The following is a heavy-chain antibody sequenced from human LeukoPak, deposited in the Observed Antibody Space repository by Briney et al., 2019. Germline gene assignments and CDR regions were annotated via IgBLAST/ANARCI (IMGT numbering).Heavy chain of an antibody. J-gene: IGHJ3*02. D-gene: IGHD7-27*01. CDR2: IYTSGST. CDR3: ARLTGDPQGGAFDI. V-gene: IGHV4-61*02. Sequence: SETLSLTCTVSGGSISSGSYYWSWIRQPAGKGLEWIGRIYTSGSTNYNPSLKSRVTISVDTSKNQFSLKPSSVTAADTAVYYCARLTGDPQGGAFDIWGQGTMVTVSS. CDR1: GGSISSGSYY.